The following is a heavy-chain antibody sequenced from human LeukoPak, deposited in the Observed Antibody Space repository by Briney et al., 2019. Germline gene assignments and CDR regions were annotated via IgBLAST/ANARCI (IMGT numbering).Heavy chain of an antibody. CDR2: IYSDNT. Sequence: RRSLRPSCTVSGFTVSSNSMSWVRQAPGKGLEWVSFIYSDNTHYSDSVKGRFTISRDNSKNTLYLQMTSLRAEATAVYYCARRAGAYSHPYDYWGQGTLVTVSS. CDR3: ARRAGAYSHPYDY. CDR1: GFTVSSNS. J-gene: IGHJ4*02. V-gene: IGHV3-53*01. D-gene: IGHD4/OR15-4a*01.